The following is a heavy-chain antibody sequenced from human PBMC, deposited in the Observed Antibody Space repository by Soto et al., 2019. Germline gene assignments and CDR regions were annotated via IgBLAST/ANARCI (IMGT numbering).Heavy chain of an antibody. J-gene: IGHJ5*02. CDR2: ISAYNGNT. CDR1: GYTFTSYG. V-gene: IGHV1-18*01. CDR3: ARERDIVVVVAAGWSWFDP. D-gene: IGHD2-15*01. Sequence: ASVKVSCQASGYTFTSYGISWVRQAPGQGLEWMGWISAYNGNTNYAQKLQGRVTMTTDTSTSTAYMELRSLRSDDTAVYYCARERDIVVVVAAGWSWFDPWGQGTLVTVS.